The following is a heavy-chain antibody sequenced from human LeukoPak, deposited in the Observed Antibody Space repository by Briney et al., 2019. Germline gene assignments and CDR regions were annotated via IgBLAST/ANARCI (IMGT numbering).Heavy chain of an antibody. CDR1: GFTFGNYW. CDR3: ARGTWESQGLTDY. J-gene: IGHJ4*02. D-gene: IGHD1-26*01. CDR2: IKQDGSEK. V-gene: IGHV3-7*01. Sequence: GGSLRLSCAASGFTFGNYWMSWVRQAPGKGLEWVANIKQDGSEKYYVDSVKGQFTISRDNAKNSLFLQMNSLRAEDTAVYYCARGTWESQGLTDYWGQGTLVTVSS.